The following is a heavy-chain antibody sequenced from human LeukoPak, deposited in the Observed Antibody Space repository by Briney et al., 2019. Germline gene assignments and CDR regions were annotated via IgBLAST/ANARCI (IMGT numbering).Heavy chain of an antibody. J-gene: IGHJ6*02. CDR1: GFTFSSYW. Sequence: SGGSLRLSCAASGFTFSSYWMHWVRQAPGKGLVWVSRINSDGSSTSYADSVKGRFTISRDNAKNTLYLQMNSLRAEDTAVYYCARETPGRATLYYGMGVWGQGTTVTVSS. D-gene: IGHD5-12*01. V-gene: IGHV3-74*01. CDR3: ARETPGRATLYYGMGV. CDR2: INSDGSST.